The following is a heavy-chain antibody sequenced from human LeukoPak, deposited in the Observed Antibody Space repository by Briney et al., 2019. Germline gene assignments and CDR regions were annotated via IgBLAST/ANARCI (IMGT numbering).Heavy chain of an antibody. Sequence: GGSLRHSCAASGFTFSSYSMNWVRQAPGKGLEWVSSISSSSSYIYYADSVKGRFTISRDNAKNSPYLQMNSLRAEDTAVYYCARAGYYYDSSGPLDYWGQGTLVTVSS. J-gene: IGHJ4*02. CDR3: ARAGYYYDSSGPLDY. CDR1: GFTFSSYS. D-gene: IGHD3-22*01. V-gene: IGHV3-21*01. CDR2: ISSSSSYI.